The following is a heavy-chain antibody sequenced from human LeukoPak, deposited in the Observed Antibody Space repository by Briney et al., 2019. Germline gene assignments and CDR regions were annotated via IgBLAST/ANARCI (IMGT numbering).Heavy chain of an antibody. Sequence: GGSLRLSCAASGFTFSYYSRNWVRQAPGRGLEWVSCISSSSSLIFYSDSVRGRFTISRDNAKNLLYLHMNSLRVEDTAVYYCAKVDRGDYSSSPVPYYNYYMNVWGKGTTVTVSS. CDR1: GFTFSYYS. CDR2: ISSSSSLI. CDR3: AKVDRGDYSSSPVPYYNYYMNV. D-gene: IGHD6-13*01. J-gene: IGHJ6*03. V-gene: IGHV3-21*01.